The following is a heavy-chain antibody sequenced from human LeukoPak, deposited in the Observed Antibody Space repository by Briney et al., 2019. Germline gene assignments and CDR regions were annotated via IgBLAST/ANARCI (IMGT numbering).Heavy chain of an antibody. CDR3: ARDQGVTDPPPYGLDV. J-gene: IGHJ6*02. V-gene: IGHV1-69*04. Sequence: ASVKVSFKASGGSFSSYAISWVRQAPGQGLECMGRIIPILDIATYAQKFQGRVTITADKSTSTAYMELSSLSSEDTAVYYCARDQGVTDPPPYGLDVWGQGTTVTVSS. CDR1: GGSFSSYA. D-gene: IGHD3-10*01. CDR2: IIPILDIA.